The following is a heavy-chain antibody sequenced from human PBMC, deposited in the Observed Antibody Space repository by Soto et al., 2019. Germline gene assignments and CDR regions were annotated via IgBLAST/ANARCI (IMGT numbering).Heavy chain of an antibody. V-gene: IGHV4-59*01. CDR3: ARVGRYYDSSGYSVDF. CDR1: GGSISIYY. J-gene: IGHJ4*02. CDR2: ISYSGST. D-gene: IGHD3-22*01. Sequence: SETLSLTCTVSGGSISIYYWSWIRQPPGKGLEWIGYISYSGSTNYNPSLKSRVTISVDTSKNQLSLKLSSVTAADTAVYYCARVGRYYDSSGYSVDFWGQGTLVTVSS.